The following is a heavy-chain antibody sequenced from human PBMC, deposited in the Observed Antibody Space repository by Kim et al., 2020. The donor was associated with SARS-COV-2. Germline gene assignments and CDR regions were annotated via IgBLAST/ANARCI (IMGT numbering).Heavy chain of an antibody. D-gene: IGHD2-15*01. CDR2: IYYSGTT. J-gene: IGHJ6*01. CDR3: ARDIVVSAAKSYQYY. Sequence: SETLSLTCTVSGGSVSSNNCYWSWIRQPPGKELEWIGYIYYSGTTKYNPSLKSRVTMSVDTSKNQFSLKLSSVIAADTAVYYCARDIVVSAAKSYQYY. V-gene: IGHV4-61*01. CDR1: GGSVSSNNCY.